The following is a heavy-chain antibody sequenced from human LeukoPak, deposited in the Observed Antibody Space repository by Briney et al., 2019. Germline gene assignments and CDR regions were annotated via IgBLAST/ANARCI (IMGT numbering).Heavy chain of an antibody. J-gene: IGHJ4*02. CDR1: GLTLSSNH. D-gene: IGHD6-25*01. CDR2: LYRCGST. Sequence: GGSLRLCFAASGLTLSSNHIWVRPAPGKGVEGVSVLYRCGSTYYADSVKGRFTISRDNSKNTLYLQMNSLRTEDTAVYYCARARLHHRSFDLKTSYYFDYWGQGTLVTVSS. CDR3: ARARLHHRSFDLKTSYYFDY. V-gene: IGHV3-53*01.